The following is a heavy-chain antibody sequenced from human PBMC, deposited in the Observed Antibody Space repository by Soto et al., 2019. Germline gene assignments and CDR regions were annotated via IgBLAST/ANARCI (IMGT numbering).Heavy chain of an antibody. D-gene: IGHD3-10*01. CDR3: ARVPSMVRGVIDNGFDP. J-gene: IGHJ5*02. CDR2: IIPMYGPA. CDR1: GGTFSSYA. Sequence: QVPLVQSGAEVKKPGSSVTVSCKASGGTFSSYAIHWVRQAPGQGLEWMGGIIPMYGPAKYAQRFQGRVTITADESTTTVYMELPSLTSQDTAVYYCARVPSMVRGVIDNGFDPWGHGTLVTVSS. V-gene: IGHV1-69*01.